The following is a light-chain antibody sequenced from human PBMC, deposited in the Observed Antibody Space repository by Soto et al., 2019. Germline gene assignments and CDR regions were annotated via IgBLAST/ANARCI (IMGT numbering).Light chain of an antibody. J-gene: IGKJ3*01. CDR3: QQYGSSPFT. CDR1: QSVSSSY. CDR2: GAS. Sequence: EVVLTQSPSTRSLTPGERATLSCRASQSVSSSYLAWYQQKPGQAPRLLIYGASSRATGIPDRFSGSGSGTDFTLTISRLEPEDFAVYYCQQYGSSPFTFGPGTKVDIK. V-gene: IGKV3-20*01.